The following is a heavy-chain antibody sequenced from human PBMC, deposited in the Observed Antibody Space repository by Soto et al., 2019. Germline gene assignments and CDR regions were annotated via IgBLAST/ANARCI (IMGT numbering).Heavy chain of an antibody. V-gene: IGHV4-39*01. CDR1: GYSVTSSDYY. D-gene: IGHD2-15*01. CDR3: APLSVSLSGPYGIHV. CDR2: MFYSGLT. Sequence: SETLSLTCSVSGYSVTSSDYYWAWIRQPPGKGLEWIGSMFYSGLTYYNPSLKSRVTLSVDTSKNQFSVRLNSVTAAGTAVYYCAPLSVSLSGPYGIHVWGQGTTVTVSS. J-gene: IGHJ6*02.